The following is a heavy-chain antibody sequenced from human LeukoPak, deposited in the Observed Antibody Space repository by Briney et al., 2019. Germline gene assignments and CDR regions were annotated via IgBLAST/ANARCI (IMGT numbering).Heavy chain of an antibody. CDR2: IIPIFGTA. CDR3: ARELMARNYYYGMDV. V-gene: IGHV1-69*06. Sequence: ASVKVSCKASGGTFSSYAISWVRQAPGQGLEWMGGIIPIFGTANYAQKFQGRVTITADKSTSTAYMELSSLRSEDTAVYYCARELMARNYYYGMDVWGQGTTVTVSS. CDR1: GGTFSSYA. J-gene: IGHJ6*02. D-gene: IGHD3-10*01.